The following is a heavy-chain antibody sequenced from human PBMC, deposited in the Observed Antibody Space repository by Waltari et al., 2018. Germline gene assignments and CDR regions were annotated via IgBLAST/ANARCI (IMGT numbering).Heavy chain of an antibody. V-gene: IGHV3-13*01. J-gene: IGHJ6*02. Sequence: EVQLVESGGGVVEPGGSLRLPRAASGFTLRSNDMHWVRQATGKGLEWVSAISSTGDTYYAASVRGRFTISRENAQRSVYLQMNSLRAGDTALYYCATISSVAIHWGQGTTVTVSS. D-gene: IGHD2-15*01. CDR1: GFTLRSND. CDR3: ATISSVAIH. CDR2: ISSTGDT.